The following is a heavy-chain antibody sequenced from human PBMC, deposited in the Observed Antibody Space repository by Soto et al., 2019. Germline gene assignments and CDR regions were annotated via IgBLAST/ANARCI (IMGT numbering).Heavy chain of an antibody. CDR2: ISSSSSYI. V-gene: IGHV3-21*01. CDR3: ARDQGQLVPDYGMDV. Sequence: GSLRLSCAASGFTFSSYSMNWVRQAPGKGLEWVSSISSSSSYIYYADSVKGRFTISRDNAKNSLYLQMNGLRAEDTAVYYCARDQGQLVPDYGMDVWGQGTTVTVSS. J-gene: IGHJ6*02. D-gene: IGHD6-6*01. CDR1: GFTFSSYS.